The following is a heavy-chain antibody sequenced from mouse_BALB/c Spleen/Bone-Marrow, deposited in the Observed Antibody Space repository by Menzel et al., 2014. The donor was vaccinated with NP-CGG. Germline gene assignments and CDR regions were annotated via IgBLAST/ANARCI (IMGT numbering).Heavy chain of an antibody. J-gene: IGHJ2*01. Sequence: EVQLQQSGPELMKPGASVKMSCKASGYTFTDYYMDWVKQSHGESFEWIGRVNPYNGGTSYSQKFKGKATLTVDKSSSTAYMELNSLTSEDSAVYYCARGIYYGNYFDYWGQGTTLTVSS. CDR2: VNPYNGGT. V-gene: IGHV1-19*01. CDR1: GYTFTDYY. D-gene: IGHD2-1*01. CDR3: ARGIYYGNYFDY.